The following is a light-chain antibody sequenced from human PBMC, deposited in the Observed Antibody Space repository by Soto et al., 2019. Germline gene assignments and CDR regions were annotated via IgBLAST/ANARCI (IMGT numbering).Light chain of an antibody. CDR1: SSNIGAGYD. CDR3: AAWDDSLSGWV. Sequence: QSVLTQPPSVSGAPGQRVTISCTGSSSNIGAGYDVYWYQQLPGTAPKLLIYRNNQRPSGVPDRFSGSKSGTSASLAISGLRSEDEADYYCAAWDDSLSGWVFGGGTKVTVL. CDR2: RNN. V-gene: IGLV1-47*01. J-gene: IGLJ3*02.